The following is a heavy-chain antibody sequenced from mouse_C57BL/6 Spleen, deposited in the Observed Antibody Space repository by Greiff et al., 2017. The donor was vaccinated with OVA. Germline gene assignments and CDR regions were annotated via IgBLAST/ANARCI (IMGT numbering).Heavy chain of an antibody. CDR3: ARDHYGSSYWYFDV. D-gene: IGHD1-1*01. V-gene: IGHV5-4*01. Sequence: EVQVVESGGGLVKPGGSLKLSCAASGFTFSSYAMSWVRQTPEKRLEWVATISDGGSYTYYPDNVKGRFTISRDNAKNNLYLQMSHLKSEDTAMYYCARDHYGSSYWYFDVWGTGTTVTVSS. CDR2: ISDGGSYT. CDR1: GFTFSSYA. J-gene: IGHJ1*03.